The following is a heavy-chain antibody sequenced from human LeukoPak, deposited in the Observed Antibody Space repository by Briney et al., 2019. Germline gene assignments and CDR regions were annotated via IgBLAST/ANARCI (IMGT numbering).Heavy chain of an antibody. Sequence: ASEKVSCKASGDSLTSYDIDGVRQATGQWLEWMGWTNPNSGNTGYAQKFQGRVTMTRNTSISTAYMELSSLRSEDTAVYYCARAGITGTTWEFDYWGQGTLVTVSS. J-gene: IGHJ4*02. V-gene: IGHV1-8*01. D-gene: IGHD1-7*01. CDR2: TNPNSGNT. CDR1: GDSLTSYD. CDR3: ARAGITGTTWEFDY.